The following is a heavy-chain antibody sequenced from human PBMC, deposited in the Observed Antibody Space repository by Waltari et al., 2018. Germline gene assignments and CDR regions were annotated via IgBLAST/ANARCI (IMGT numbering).Heavy chain of an antibody. CDR2: INSDGSST. V-gene: IGHV3-74*01. CDR1: GFTFSSYW. Sequence: EVQLVESGGGLVQPGGSLRLSCAASGFTFSSYWMHWVRHAPGKGREWVSRINSDGSSTSYADSVKGRFTISRDNAKNTLYLQMNSLRAEDTAVYYCARESLTYYDFWSGPRAFDYWGQGTLVTVSS. CDR3: ARESLTYYDFWSGPRAFDY. J-gene: IGHJ4*02. D-gene: IGHD3-3*01.